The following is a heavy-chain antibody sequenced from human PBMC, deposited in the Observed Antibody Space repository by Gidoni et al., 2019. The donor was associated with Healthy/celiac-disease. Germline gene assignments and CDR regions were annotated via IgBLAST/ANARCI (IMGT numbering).Heavy chain of an antibody. CDR2: IIPIFGTA. CDR3: ARHNPYGDYETFDY. D-gene: IGHD4-17*01. Sequence: QVQLVQSGAEVKKPGSSVKVSCQASGGPFSSYAISWVRQAPGQGLEWMGGIIPIFGTANYAQKFQGRVTITADESTSTAYMELSSLRSEDTAVYYCARHNPYGDYETFDYWGQGTLVTVSS. V-gene: IGHV1-69*01. J-gene: IGHJ4*02. CDR1: GGPFSSYA.